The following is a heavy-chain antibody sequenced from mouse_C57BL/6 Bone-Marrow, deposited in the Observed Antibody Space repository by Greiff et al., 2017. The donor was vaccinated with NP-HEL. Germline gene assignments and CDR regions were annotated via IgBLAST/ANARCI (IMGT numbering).Heavy chain of an antibody. CDR3: ASGDPWFAY. CDR2: IWGVGST. J-gene: IGHJ3*01. V-gene: IGHV2-6*01. CDR1: GFSLTSYG. Sequence: VMLVESGPGLVAPSQSLSITCTVSGFSLTSYGVDWVRQSPGKGLEWLGVIWGVGSTNYNSALKSRLSISKDNSKSQVFLKMNSLQTDDTAMYYCASGDPWFAYWGQGTLVTVSA.